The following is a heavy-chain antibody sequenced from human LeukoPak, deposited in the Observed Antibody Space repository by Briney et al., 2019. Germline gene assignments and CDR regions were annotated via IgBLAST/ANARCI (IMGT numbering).Heavy chain of an antibody. Sequence: TSETLSLTCTVSGGSISSGSYYWSWIRQPAGKGLEWIGRIYTSGSTNYNPSLKSRVTISIDTSKKQFSLKLSSVTAADTAVYYCASEYSYGQFDYWGQGTVVTVSS. CDR3: ASEYSYGQFDY. CDR2: IYTSGST. D-gene: IGHD5-18*01. CDR1: GGSISSGSYY. J-gene: IGHJ4*02. V-gene: IGHV4-61*02.